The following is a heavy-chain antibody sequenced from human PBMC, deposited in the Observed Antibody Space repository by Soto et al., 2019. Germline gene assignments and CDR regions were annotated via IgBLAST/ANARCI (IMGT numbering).Heavy chain of an antibody. CDR3: ARVYGDPDY. CDR2: MNPKSGNT. J-gene: IGHJ4*02. Sequence: VASVKVSCKTSGYTFTNYDINWVRQATGQGLEWMGWMNPKSGNTGYAQKFQGRVSMTMSASITTAYMELSSLRSEDTAIYYCARVYGDPDYWGPGTLVTVSS. CDR1: GYTFTNYD. V-gene: IGHV1-8*01. D-gene: IGHD4-17*01.